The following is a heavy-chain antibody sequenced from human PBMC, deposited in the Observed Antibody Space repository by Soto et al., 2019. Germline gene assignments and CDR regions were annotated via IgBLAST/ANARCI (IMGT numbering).Heavy chain of an antibody. V-gene: IGHV3-11*01. D-gene: IGHD1-1*01. J-gene: IGHJ4*02. CDR1: GFTFSDYY. CDR3: ARFRTRWKDFDF. CDR2: ISATGTNQ. Sequence: QVQLVESGGGLVKPGGSLRLSCAASGFTFSDYYISWLRQAPGKGLEWVSYISATGTNQYYADSVKGRFAISRDNAKESLFLQMNSLRAEDTAIYFCARFRTRWKDFDFWAQGALVTVSS.